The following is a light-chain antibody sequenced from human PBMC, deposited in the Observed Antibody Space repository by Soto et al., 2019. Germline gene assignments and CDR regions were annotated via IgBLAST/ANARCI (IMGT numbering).Light chain of an antibody. CDR2: EVS. V-gene: IGLV2-14*01. CDR1: SSDVGSYNY. J-gene: IGLJ1*01. CDR3: RSYTSSSTL. Sequence: QSALTQPASVSGSPGQSITISCTGTSSDVGSYNYVSWYQQHPGKAPKLMIYEVSNRPSGVSSRFSGPKSGNTASLTISGLQAEDEADYYCRSYTSSSTLFGTGTKLTVL.